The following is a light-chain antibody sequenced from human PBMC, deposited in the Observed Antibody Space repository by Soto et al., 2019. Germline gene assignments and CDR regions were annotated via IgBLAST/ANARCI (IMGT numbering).Light chain of an antibody. CDR1: QSISRY. CDR3: QKCNSAPRT. J-gene: IGKJ3*01. CDR2: AAS. V-gene: IGKV1-39*01. Sequence: DIQMTQSPSSLSASVGDRVTITCRASQSISRYLNWYQQKPGKAPKLLIYAASSLLGGVPSRFSGSVSRTDFAITITSLQADDFATYYGQKCNSAPRTFGPGTKVDIK.